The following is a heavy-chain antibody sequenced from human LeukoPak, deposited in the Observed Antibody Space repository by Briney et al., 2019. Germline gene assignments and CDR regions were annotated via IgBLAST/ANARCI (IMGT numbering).Heavy chain of an antibody. CDR1: GGSVILNF. V-gene: IGHV4-59*08. Sequence: SETLSLTCSVSGGSVILNFWSWIRQTPGKGLEWIGYVFENGRTNYNPSLRSRVSMSQDTSKNQFSLKLNSVTASDTAVYYCARHSPFDNWNYDYWGQEILVTVSS. CDR2: VFENGRT. D-gene: IGHD1-7*01. CDR3: ARHSPFDNWNYDY. J-gene: IGHJ4*02.